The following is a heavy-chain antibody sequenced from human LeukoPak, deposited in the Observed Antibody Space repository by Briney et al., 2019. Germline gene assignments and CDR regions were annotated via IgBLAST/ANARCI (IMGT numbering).Heavy chain of an antibody. Sequence: ASVKVSCKASGYTFTDYYLHWVRRAPGRGFEWMGWINPNSGDTNYAQKFQGRVTMTRDTSISTAHMEMSRLRSDDTAVYYCARANFLYCSSTTCLFDYWGQGTLVTVSS. V-gene: IGHV1-2*02. CDR2: INPNSGDT. CDR3: ARANFLYCSSTTCLFDY. J-gene: IGHJ4*02. CDR1: GYTFTDYY. D-gene: IGHD2-2*01.